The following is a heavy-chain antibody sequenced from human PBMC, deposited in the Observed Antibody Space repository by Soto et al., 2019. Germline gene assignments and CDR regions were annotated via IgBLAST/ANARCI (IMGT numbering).Heavy chain of an antibody. J-gene: IGHJ6*02. Sequence: DALSLTCSVYGGSFSGYYWSWIRQPPGKGLEWIGEINHSGSTNYNPSLKSRVTISVDTSKNQFSLKLSSVTAADTAVYYCARAYAYYDFWSGPLMDVWGQGNTVTVSS. CDR1: GGSFSGYY. CDR2: INHSGST. D-gene: IGHD3-3*01. CDR3: ARAYAYYDFWSGPLMDV. V-gene: IGHV4-34*01.